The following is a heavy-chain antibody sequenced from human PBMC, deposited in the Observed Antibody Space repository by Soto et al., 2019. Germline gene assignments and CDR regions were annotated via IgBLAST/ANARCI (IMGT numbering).Heavy chain of an antibody. CDR3: AKDLGWELLPGFDY. Sequence: EVQLLESGGGLVQTGGSLRLSCAASGFSFSDYAMNWVRQAPGKGLEWVSGISDRGGSTYYPDSVRGRFTISRDNSKNTLYLQMNSLRAEDTAVYYCAKDLGWELLPGFDYWGQGILVTVSS. CDR1: GFSFSDYA. D-gene: IGHD1-26*01. J-gene: IGHJ4*02. CDR2: ISDRGGST. V-gene: IGHV3-23*01.